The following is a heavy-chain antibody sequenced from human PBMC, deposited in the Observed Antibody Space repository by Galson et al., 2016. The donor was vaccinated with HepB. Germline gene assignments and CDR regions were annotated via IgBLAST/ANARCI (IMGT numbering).Heavy chain of an antibody. J-gene: IGHJ4*02. CDR3: ARSHLLGRGFGW. Sequence: CAISGDSVSNNNAGWYWIRQSPSRGLECLGRTFYRSKWQNDYAESVKSRITINPDTSKNEFSLHRSSVTPEDTGVYYCARSHLLGRGFGWWGPGTPVTVSS. D-gene: IGHD7-27*01. CDR1: GDSVSNNNAG. CDR2: TFYRSKWQN. V-gene: IGHV6-1*01.